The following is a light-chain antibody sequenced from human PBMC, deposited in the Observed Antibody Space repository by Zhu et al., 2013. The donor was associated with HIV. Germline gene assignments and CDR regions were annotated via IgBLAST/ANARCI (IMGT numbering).Light chain of an antibody. J-gene: IGKJ4*01. CDR1: QSIATS. V-gene: IGKV3-15*01. CDR2: GAS. Sequence: DIVLTQSPATLSLSPGERATLSCRASQSIATSLAWYQHKPAQAPRLLMSGASTRANGIPARFSGSGSVTEFTLTISSLQSEDSAVYYCQQYDKWPLTFGGGTKVEI. CDR3: QQYDKWPLT.